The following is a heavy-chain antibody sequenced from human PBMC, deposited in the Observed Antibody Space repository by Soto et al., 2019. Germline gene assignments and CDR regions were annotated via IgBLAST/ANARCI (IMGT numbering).Heavy chain of an antibody. CDR2: ISGSGGST. CDR1: GISFNNYG. V-gene: IGHV3-23*01. Sequence: EVQLLESGGGLVQGGGSLRLSCAASGISFNNYGMSWVRQAPGKGLEWVSCISGSGGSTNYADCVRGRFTSSRDNSKNTLSLQLNSLRAGDQGGYYCALRAFQEKYCIGTTSSTFYVFDYWGQRPLVTASS. J-gene: IGHJ4*02. D-gene: IGHD2-2*01. CDR3: ALRAFQEKYCIGTTSSTFYVFDY.